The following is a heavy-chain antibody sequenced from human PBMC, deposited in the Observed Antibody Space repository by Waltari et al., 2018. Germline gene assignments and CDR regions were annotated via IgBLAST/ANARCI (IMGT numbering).Heavy chain of an antibody. D-gene: IGHD6-6*01. Sequence: QVQLVQSGAEVKKPGASVRVSCKASGYTFTSYDINWVRQATGQGLGWMGWMNPNSGDTGYAQKFQGRLTMTRNTSISTAYMELSSLRSEDTAVYYCARVSSIAARRGYYWGQGTLVTVSS. V-gene: IGHV1-8*01. J-gene: IGHJ4*02. CDR3: ARVSSIAARRGYY. CDR1: GYTFTSYD. CDR2: MNPNSGDT.